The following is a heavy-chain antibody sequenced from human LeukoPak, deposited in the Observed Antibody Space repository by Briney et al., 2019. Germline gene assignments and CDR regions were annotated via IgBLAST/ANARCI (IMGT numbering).Heavy chain of an antibody. Sequence: GGSLRLSCAASGFTFSSYSMNWVRQAPGKGLEWVSSISSSSSYIYYADSVKGRFTISRDNAKNSLYLQMNSLRAEDTGVYYCARLSIDGSGNAFDPWGQGTLVTVSS. CDR3: ARLSIDGSGNAFDP. J-gene: IGHJ5*02. D-gene: IGHD3-10*01. V-gene: IGHV3-21*01. CDR2: ISSSSSYI. CDR1: GFTFSSYS.